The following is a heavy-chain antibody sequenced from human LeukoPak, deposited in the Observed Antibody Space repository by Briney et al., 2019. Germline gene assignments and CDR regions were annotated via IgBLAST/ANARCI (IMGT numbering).Heavy chain of an antibody. D-gene: IGHD6-13*01. Sequence: GGSLRLSCAASGATIADHGMSWVRQVPGKGLEWVSGINWDGEATGYADSVKGRFTISRDNAKKSLYLEMNSLRDDDTALYYCARDLSSSWYSLAYWGQGTLVTVSS. CDR1: GATIADHG. CDR3: ARDLSSSWYSLAY. J-gene: IGHJ4*02. V-gene: IGHV3-20*04. CDR2: INWDGEAT.